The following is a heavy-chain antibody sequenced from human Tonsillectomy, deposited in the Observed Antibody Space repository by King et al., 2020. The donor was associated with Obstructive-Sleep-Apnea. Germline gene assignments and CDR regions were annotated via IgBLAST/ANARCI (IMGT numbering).Heavy chain of an antibody. CDR3: ARLRGLYQVATYYHHAMDV. D-gene: IGHD2-2*01. J-gene: IGHJ6*02. Sequence: VQLQESGPGLVKPSETLSLSCTVSGDSISSYYWSWIRQPPGKGLEWIGYIHYSGRSNYSPSLKSRVTISVDTSKNQFSLNLSSVTAADTAVYSCARLRGLYQVATYYHHAMDVWGQGTAVTVSS. CDR1: GDSISSYY. V-gene: IGHV4-59*01. CDR2: IHYSGRS.